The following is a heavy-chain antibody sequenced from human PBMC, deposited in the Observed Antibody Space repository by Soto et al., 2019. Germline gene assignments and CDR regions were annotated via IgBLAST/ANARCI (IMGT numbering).Heavy chain of an antibody. Sequence: PGGSLRLSCAASGFTFSSYGMHWVRQAPGKGLEWVAVIWYDGSNKYYADSVKGRFTISRDNSKNTLYLQMNSLRAEDTAVYYCARDPLPSPPRPQYYFDYWGQGTLVTVSS. CDR1: GFTFSSYG. V-gene: IGHV3-33*01. J-gene: IGHJ4*02. CDR2: IWYDGSNK. CDR3: ARDPLPSPPRPQYYFDY.